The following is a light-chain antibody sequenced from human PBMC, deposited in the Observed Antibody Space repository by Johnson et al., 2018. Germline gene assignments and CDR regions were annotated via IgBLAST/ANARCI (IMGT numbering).Light chain of an antibody. CDR1: SSNIGNNY. Sequence: QSVLTQPPSVSAAPGQKVTISCSGSSSNIGNNYVSWYQQLQGRAPKLLIYENNKRPSGIPDRFSGSKSGTSATLGITGLQTGDEADYYCGTWDSSLSAGNVFGTGTKVTVL. J-gene: IGLJ1*01. CDR3: GTWDSSLSAGNV. CDR2: ENN. V-gene: IGLV1-51*02.